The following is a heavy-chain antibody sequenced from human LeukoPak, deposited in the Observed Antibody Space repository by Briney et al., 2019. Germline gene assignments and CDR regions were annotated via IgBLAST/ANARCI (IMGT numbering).Heavy chain of an antibody. V-gene: IGHV4-30-4*01. CDR1: GGSISSGDYY. D-gene: IGHD3-22*01. CDR3: ARTYYDASGYSDAFDI. Sequence: SETLSLTCTVSGGSISSGDYYWSWIRQPPGKGLEWIGYIYYSGNTYYNPSLESRVTISVDTSKNQFSLKLSSVTGPDTAVYYCARTYYDASGYSDAFDIWGQGTMVTVSS. J-gene: IGHJ3*02. CDR2: IYYSGNT.